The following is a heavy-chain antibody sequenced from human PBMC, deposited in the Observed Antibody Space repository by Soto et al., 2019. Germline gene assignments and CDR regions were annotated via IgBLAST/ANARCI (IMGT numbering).Heavy chain of an antibody. V-gene: IGHV3-23*01. D-gene: IGHD3-3*01. J-gene: IGHJ5*02. Sequence: GGSLRLSCAASGCTFSSYAMSWVRQAPGKGLEWVSAISGSGGSTYYADSVKGRFTISRDNSKNTLYLQMNSLRAEDTAVYYCAKSFDVGVAHWFDPWGQGTLVTVSS. CDR1: GCTFSSYA. CDR3: AKSFDVGVAHWFDP. CDR2: ISGSGGST.